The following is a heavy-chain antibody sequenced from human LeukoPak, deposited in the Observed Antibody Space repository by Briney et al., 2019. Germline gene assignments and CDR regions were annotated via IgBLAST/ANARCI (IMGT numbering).Heavy chain of an antibody. J-gene: IGHJ4*02. CDR3: AKGRAKATVTTGDH. V-gene: IGHV3-23*01. CDR2: ISGSGGST. D-gene: IGHD4-17*01. CDR1: GFTFSSYA. Sequence: GGSLILSCAASGFTFSSYAMSWVRQAPGKGLEWVSAISGSGGSTHYADSVKGRFTISRDNSKNTLYLQMNSLRADDTAVYYCAKGRAKATVTTGDHWGQGTLATVSS.